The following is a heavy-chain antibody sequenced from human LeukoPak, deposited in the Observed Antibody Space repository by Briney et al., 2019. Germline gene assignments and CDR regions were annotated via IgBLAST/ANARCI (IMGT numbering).Heavy chain of an antibody. CDR2: IYYSGST. J-gene: IGHJ3*02. Sequence: SETLSLTCTVSGGSISSYYWSWIRQPPGKGLEWIGFIYYSGSTNYNPSLKSRVTISVDTSKNQFFLNLRSVTAADTAVYYCAREELLRYFDWSGGFDIWGQGTMVTVSS. CDR3: AREELLRYFDWSGGFDI. D-gene: IGHD3-9*01. V-gene: IGHV4-59*01. CDR1: GGSISSYY.